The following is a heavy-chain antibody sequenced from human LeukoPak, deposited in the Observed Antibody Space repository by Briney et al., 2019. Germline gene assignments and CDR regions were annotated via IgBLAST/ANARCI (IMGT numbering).Heavy chain of an antibody. Sequence: AGGSLRLSCAASGFTFSSYGMHWVRQAPGKGLEWVALIRHDGSNKYYADSVKGRFTISRDNSKNTLYLQMNSLRAEDTAVYYCAKPFDYWGQGTLVTVSS. CDR2: IRHDGSNK. CDR1: GFTFSSYG. J-gene: IGHJ4*02. CDR3: AKPFDY. V-gene: IGHV3-30*02.